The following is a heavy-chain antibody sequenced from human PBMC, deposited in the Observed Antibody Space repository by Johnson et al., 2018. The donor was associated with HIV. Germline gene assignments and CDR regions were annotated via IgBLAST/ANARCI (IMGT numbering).Heavy chain of an antibody. CDR2: ISSNGGST. Sequence: VQLVESGGGLVQPGGSLRLSCAASGFTFSSYAMHWVRQAPGKGLEYVSAISSNGGSTYYANSVKGRFTISRDNSKNTRYLQMGSLRAEDMAVYYCARGITGNRGDAFDIWGQGTMVTVSS. CDR1: GFTFSSYA. D-gene: IGHD1-20*01. J-gene: IGHJ3*02. CDR3: ARGITGNRGDAFDI. V-gene: IGHV3-64*01.